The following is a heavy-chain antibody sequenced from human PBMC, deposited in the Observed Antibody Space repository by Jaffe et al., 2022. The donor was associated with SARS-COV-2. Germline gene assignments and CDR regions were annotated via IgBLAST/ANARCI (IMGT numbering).Heavy chain of an antibody. Sequence: QAQLVESGGDLVKPGGSLRLSCEASGFRFSVYYMSWVRQSAGKGLEWISTVGTSETTTYYAESVKGRFTVSRDNGLNSVSLQMTNLRVDDTAVYYCVRDFPRLARRTLMDVWGGGTSVTVSS. CDR1: GFRFSVYY. J-gene: IGHJ6*04. V-gene: IGHV3-11*01. CDR3: VRDFPRLARRTLMDV. CDR2: VGTSETTT. D-gene: IGHD6-6*01.